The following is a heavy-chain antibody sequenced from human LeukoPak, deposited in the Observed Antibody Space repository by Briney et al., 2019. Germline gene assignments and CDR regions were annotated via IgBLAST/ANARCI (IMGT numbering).Heavy chain of an antibody. J-gene: IGHJ5*02. CDR1: GYTFTGYY. D-gene: IGHD2-15*01. CDR2: INPNSGGT. V-gene: IGHV1-2*02. CDR3: ARGTLGGVVVAATSFYNWFDP. Sequence: ASVKVSCKASGYTFTGYYMHWVRQAPGQGLEWMGWINPNSGGTNYAQKFQGRVTMTRDTSISTAYMELSGLRSDDTAVYYCARGTLGGVVVAATSFYNWFDPWGQGTLVTVSS.